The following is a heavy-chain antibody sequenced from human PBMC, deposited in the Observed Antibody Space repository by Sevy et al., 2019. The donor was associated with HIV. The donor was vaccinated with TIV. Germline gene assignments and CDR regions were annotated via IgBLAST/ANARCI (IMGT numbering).Heavy chain of an antibody. J-gene: IGHJ3*02. CDR3: VRERARSITFDI. D-gene: IGHD3-16*01. CDR1: GFTFNNFP. CDR2: VSFDGGSK. V-gene: IGHV3-30-3*01. Sequence: GGSLRLSCEASGFTFNNFPIHWVRQAPGKGLEWVAVVSFDGGSKYYAVSVRGRFTVSRDNSKNTVYLQLNSLRAEDTAVYYCVRERARSITFDIWGQGTLVTVSS.